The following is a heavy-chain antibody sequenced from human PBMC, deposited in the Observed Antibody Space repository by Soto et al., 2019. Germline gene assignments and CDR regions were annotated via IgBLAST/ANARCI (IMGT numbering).Heavy chain of an antibody. Sequence: DVQLLESGGDLVQPGESLRLSCAASGFIFSDFAMSWVRKTPGKGLEWVSAVSVYGGSTHYSDAVKGRFTISRDNSRDTLFLQMNSLRAEDTAVYYCARRPACDSHWYFDLWGRGTLVTVSS. CDR1: GFIFSDFA. D-gene: IGHD2-21*01. V-gene: IGHV3-23*01. CDR3: ARRPACDSHWYFDL. CDR2: VSVYGGST. J-gene: IGHJ2*01.